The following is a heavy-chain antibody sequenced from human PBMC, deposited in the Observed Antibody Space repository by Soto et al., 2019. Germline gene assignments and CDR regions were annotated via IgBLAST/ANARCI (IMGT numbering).Heavy chain of an antibody. CDR3: ATGLGAAPRTPFDY. J-gene: IGHJ4*02. D-gene: IGHD6-13*01. V-gene: IGHV4-59*01. Sequence: AETLSLTCTVSGGTISSYYWSWIRQPPGKGLEWIGYIYYSGSTNYNPSLKSRFTISIDTSKNQFSLQLSSVTAADTAVYYCATGLGAAPRTPFDYWGQGTLVTVSS. CDR2: IYYSGST. CDR1: GGTISSYY.